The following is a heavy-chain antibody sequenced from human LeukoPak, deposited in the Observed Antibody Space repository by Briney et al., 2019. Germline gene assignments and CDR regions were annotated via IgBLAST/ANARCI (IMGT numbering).Heavy chain of an antibody. J-gene: IGHJ4*02. Sequence: SETLSLTCTVSGGSVRRGNYYWTWIRQPAGSGLEWIGRIYTSGTTDYNPSLRTRVTMSVDTSKNQFSLKVRSVTAADTSVYYCARRSIARGKVDVIVFDYWGQGALVTVSS. D-gene: IGHD2-21*01. CDR2: IYTSGTT. V-gene: IGHV4-61*02. CDR3: ARRSIARGKVDVIVFDY. CDR1: GGSVRRGNYY.